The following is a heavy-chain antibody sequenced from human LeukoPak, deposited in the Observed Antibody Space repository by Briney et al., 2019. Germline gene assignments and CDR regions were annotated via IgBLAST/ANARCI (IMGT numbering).Heavy chain of an antibody. V-gene: IGHV1-2*02. J-gene: IGHJ4*02. CDR2: INPNSGGT. CDR3: ARTGDYTLGLIDY. CDR1: GYTFTGYY. Sequence: GASVTVSCKASGYTFTGYYMHWVRQAPGQGLEWMGWINPNSGGTNYAQKFQGRVTMTRDTSISTAYMELSRLRSDDTAVYYCARTGDYTLGLIDYWGQGTLVTVCS. D-gene: IGHD4-17*01.